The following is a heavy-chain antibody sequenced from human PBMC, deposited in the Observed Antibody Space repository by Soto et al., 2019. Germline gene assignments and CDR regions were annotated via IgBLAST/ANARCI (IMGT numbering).Heavy chain of an antibody. CDR2: ISYDGSDK. CDR1: GFTFSNYA. CDR3: ARDTGPNGYNYYYFGMDV. Sequence: VGSLRLSCAASGFTFSNYAMHWVRQAPGKGLEWVAVISYDGSDKYNANSVKGRFTISRDNSKNTLYLQMSSLRAEDTAVYYCARDTGPNGYNYYYFGMDVWGQGTTVTVSS. J-gene: IGHJ6*02. D-gene: IGHD5-18*01. V-gene: IGHV3-30-3*01.